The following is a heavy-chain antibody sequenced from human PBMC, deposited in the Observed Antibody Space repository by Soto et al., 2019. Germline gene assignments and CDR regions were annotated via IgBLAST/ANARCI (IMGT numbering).Heavy chain of an antibody. CDR3: ARDWNYDILTGYSPFDY. D-gene: IGHD3-9*01. Sequence: ASVKVSCKASGYTFTSYYMHWVRQAPGQGLEWMGIINPSGGSTSYAQKFQGRVTMTRDTSTSTVHMELSSLRSEDTAVYYCARDWNYDILTGYSPFDYWGQGTLVTVSS. CDR1: GYTFTSYY. CDR2: INPSGGST. J-gene: IGHJ4*02. V-gene: IGHV1-46*01.